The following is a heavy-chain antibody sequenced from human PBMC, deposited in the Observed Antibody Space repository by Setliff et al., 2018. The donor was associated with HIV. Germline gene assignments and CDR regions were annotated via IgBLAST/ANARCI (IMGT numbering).Heavy chain of an antibody. Sequence: GASVKVSCKASGYTFTSYGISWVRQAPGQGLEWMGWISAYNGNTNYAQKLQGRVTMTTDTSTSTAYMELRSLRSDDTAVYYCVRDISPSGSYHKWYAFDIWGQGTMVTVSS. J-gene: IGHJ3*02. V-gene: IGHV1-18*01. CDR1: GYTFTSYG. CDR3: VRDISPSGSYHKWYAFDI. D-gene: IGHD1-26*01. CDR2: ISAYNGNT.